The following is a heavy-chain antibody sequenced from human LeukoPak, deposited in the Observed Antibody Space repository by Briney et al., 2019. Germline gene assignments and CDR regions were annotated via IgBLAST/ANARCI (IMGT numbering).Heavy chain of an antibody. Sequence: GGSLRLSCAASGFTFSSYWMHWVRHAPGKGLVWVSRINSDGSSTSYADSVKGRFTISRDNAKNTLYLQMNSLRAEDTAVYYCARAVARNWFDPWGQGTLVTVSS. CDR3: ARAVARNWFDP. J-gene: IGHJ5*02. D-gene: IGHD6-19*01. CDR2: INSDGSST. V-gene: IGHV3-74*01. CDR1: GFTFSSYW.